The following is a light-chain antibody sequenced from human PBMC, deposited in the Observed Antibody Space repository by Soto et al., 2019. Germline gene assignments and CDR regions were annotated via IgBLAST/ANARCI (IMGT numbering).Light chain of an antibody. CDR3: QQYLASPPWT. J-gene: IGKJ1*01. Sequence: EVVLTQSPGTLSLSPGERAILSCRASQSVNSGYLPWYQQKPGQAPRLLIYGTSIRAAGIPDRFSGSGSGTDFTLTISRLEPEDFAVYSCQQYLASPPWTFGQGTKVE. CDR1: QSVNSGY. V-gene: IGKV3-20*01. CDR2: GTS.